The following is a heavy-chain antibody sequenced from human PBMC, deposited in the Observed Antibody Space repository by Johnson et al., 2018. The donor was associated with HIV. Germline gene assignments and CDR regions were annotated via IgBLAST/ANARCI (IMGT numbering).Heavy chain of an antibody. J-gene: IGHJ3*02. V-gene: IGHV3-20*04. CDR2: ISWNSGRI. D-gene: IGHD5-18*01. CDR1: GFTFDDYG. CDR3: ARAYTYGAFDI. Sequence: VQLVESGGGVVRPGGSLRLSCAASGFTFDDYGMSWVRQAPGKGLEWVSGISWNSGRIGYADSVKGRFTISKDNAKNSLYLQMNSLRAEDTAVYYCARAYTYGAFDIWGQGTMVTVSS.